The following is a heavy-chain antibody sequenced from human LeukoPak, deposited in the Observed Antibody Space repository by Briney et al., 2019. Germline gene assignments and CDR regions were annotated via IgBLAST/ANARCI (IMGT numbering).Heavy chain of an antibody. J-gene: IGHJ4*02. Sequence: SVKVSCKASGGTFSSYTISWVRQAPGQGLEWMGRIIPILGIANYAQKFQGRVTITSETSTSTAYMELSSLRSEDTAVYYCARGVPSDYDILTGSYYFDYWGQGTLVTVSS. D-gene: IGHD3-9*01. CDR1: GGTFSSYT. V-gene: IGHV1-69*02. CDR3: ARGVPSDYDILTGSYYFDY. CDR2: IIPILGIA.